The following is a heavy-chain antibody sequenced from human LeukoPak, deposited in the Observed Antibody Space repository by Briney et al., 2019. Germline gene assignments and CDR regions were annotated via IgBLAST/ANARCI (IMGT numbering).Heavy chain of an antibody. CDR1: GVSFSGYY. Sequence: SETLSLTCAVYGVSFSGYYWSWIRQPPGKGLEWIGEINHSGSTNYNPSLKSRVTISVDTSKNQFSLKLSSVTAADTAVYYCARGRGYYGDFDYRGQGTLVTVSS. D-gene: IGHD3-22*01. V-gene: IGHV4-34*01. CDR3: ARGRGYYGDFDY. J-gene: IGHJ4*02. CDR2: INHSGST.